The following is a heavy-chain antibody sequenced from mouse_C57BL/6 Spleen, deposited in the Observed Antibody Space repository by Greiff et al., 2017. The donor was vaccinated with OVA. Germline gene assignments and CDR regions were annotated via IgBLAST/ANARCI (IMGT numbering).Heavy chain of an antibody. Sequence: VQLQQPGAELVKPGASVKLSCKASGYTFTSYWMQWVKQRPGQGLEWIGEIDPSDSYTNYNQKFKGKATLTVDTSSSTAYMQLSSLTSEDSAVYYCARKGGYYRYFDVGGTGTTVTVSS. CDR3: ARKGGYYRYFDV. CDR2: IDPSDSYT. CDR1: GYTFTSYW. V-gene: IGHV1-50*01. J-gene: IGHJ1*03. D-gene: IGHD1-1*02.